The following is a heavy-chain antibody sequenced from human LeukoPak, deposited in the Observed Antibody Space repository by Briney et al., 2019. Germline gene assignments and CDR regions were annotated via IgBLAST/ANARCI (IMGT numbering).Heavy chain of an antibody. CDR2: MNPNSGNT. CDR3: ARRLPTTVMKIRAALGWFDP. CDR1: GYTFTSYD. J-gene: IGHJ5*02. D-gene: IGHD4-17*01. V-gene: IGHV1-8*01. Sequence: GASVKVSCKASGYTFTSYDINWVRQATGQGLEWMGWMNPNSGNTGYAQKFQGRVTMTRNTSISTAYMELSSLRSEDTAVYYCARRLPTTVMKIRAALGWFDPWGQGTLVTVSS.